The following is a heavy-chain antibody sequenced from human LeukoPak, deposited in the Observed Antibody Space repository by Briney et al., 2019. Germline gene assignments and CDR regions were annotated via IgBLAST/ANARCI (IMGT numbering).Heavy chain of an antibody. CDR3: ARLAEPRNFINY. CDR2: IFYSGST. Sequence: SETLSLTCTVSGDSISTRTYHWGWIRQPPGKGLEWIGTIFYSGSTYYNPSLKSRVAISVDTSKNHFSLKLSSVTAADTAVYYCARLAEPRNFINYWGQGTLVTVSS. CDR1: GDSISTRTYH. J-gene: IGHJ4*02. D-gene: IGHD1-7*01. V-gene: IGHV4-39*02.